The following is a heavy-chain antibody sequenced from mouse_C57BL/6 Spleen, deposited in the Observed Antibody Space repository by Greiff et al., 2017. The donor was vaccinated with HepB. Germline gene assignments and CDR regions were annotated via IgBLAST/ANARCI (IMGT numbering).Heavy chain of an antibody. CDR2: INPYNGDT. D-gene: IGHD1-1*01. Sequence: EVQLQQSGPELVKPGDSVKISCKASGYSFTGYFMNWVMQSHGKSLEWIGRINPYNGDTFYNQKFKGKATLTVDKSSSTAHMELRSLTSEDSAVYYCARGGDYYGSSYAMDYGGQGTSVTVAA. CDR1: GYSFTGYF. V-gene: IGHV1-20*01. J-gene: IGHJ4*01. CDR3: ARGGDYYGSSYAMDY.